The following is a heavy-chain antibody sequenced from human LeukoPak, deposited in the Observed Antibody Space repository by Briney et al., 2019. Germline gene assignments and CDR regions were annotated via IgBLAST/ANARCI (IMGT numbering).Heavy chain of an antibody. J-gene: IGHJ3*02. D-gene: IGHD3-22*01. Sequence: PSETLSLTCTVSGGSISSYYWSWIRQPPGKGLEWIGYIYYSGSTNYNPSLKSRVTISVDTSKNQFSLKLSSVTAADTAVYYCARVVGNTMIVVVPDAFDIWGQGTMVIVSS. V-gene: IGHV4-59*01. CDR3: ARVVGNTMIVVVPDAFDI. CDR2: IYYSGST. CDR1: GGSISSYY.